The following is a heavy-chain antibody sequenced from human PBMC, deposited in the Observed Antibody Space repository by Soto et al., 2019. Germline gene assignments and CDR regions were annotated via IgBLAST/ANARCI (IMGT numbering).Heavy chain of an antibody. D-gene: IGHD3-22*01. V-gene: IGHV3-23*01. CDR1: GFTFSNFA. CDR2: ISSSGGNT. J-gene: IGHJ4*02. Sequence: GGSLRLSCAASGFTFSNFAMSWVRQAPGKGLEWVSAISSSGGNTYYADTVKGRFTISRDNSKNTLYLQMNSLRAEDTAVYYCAKDFRVSTAWYFDYWGQGTLVTVSS. CDR3: AKDFRVSTAWYFDY.